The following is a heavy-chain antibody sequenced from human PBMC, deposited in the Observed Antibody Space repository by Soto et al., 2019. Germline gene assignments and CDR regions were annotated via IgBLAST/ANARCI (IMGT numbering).Heavy chain of an antibody. Sequence: ASVKVSCKASGYTFTSYAIHWVRQAPGQRLEWMGWINAGNGNTKYSQKFQGRVTITRDTSASTAYMELSSLRSEDTAVYYCARAGYCSSTSCYFHYGMDVWGQGTTVTVSS. D-gene: IGHD2-2*01. CDR2: INAGNGNT. J-gene: IGHJ6*02. CDR1: GYTFTSYA. CDR3: ARAGYCSSTSCYFHYGMDV. V-gene: IGHV1-3*01.